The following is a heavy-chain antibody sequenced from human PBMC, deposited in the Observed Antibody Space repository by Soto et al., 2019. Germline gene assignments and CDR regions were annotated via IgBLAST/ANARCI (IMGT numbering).Heavy chain of an antibody. J-gene: IGHJ6*02. Sequence: SETLSLTCAVSGGSFSGYYCGWVRQPPGKGLEWVGEINYSGSTNYNPYLKRRVTISVDTSKNQVSLKVTSVTAADTAMYYCARRNYFYALDFWGQGTTVTVSS. CDR1: GGSFSGYY. V-gene: IGHV4-34*01. CDR3: ARRNYFYALDF. CDR2: INYSGST.